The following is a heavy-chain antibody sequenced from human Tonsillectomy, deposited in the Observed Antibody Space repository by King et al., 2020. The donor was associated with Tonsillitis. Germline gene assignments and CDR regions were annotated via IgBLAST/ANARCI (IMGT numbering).Heavy chain of an antibody. CDR2: MNIDGSTT. D-gene: IGHD2-15*01. CDR3: ARGWREGCDP. CDR1: GFTFTDYW. Sequence: VQLVESGGGLVQPGGSLRLSCAASGFTFTDYWMHWVRQAPVKGLVWVSRMNIDGSTTSYADSVKGRSTISRDNAKNTVYLQMNSLRVDDTAVYYCARGWREGCDPWGQGTLVTVSS. V-gene: IGHV3-74*02. J-gene: IGHJ5*02.